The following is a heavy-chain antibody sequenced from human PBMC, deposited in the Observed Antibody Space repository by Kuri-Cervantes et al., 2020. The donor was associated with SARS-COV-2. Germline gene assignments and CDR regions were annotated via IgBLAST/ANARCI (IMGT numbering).Heavy chain of an antibody. CDR3: ARDSSRITIFGVVTRYGMDV. CDR2: ISSSSSYI. CDR1: GFTFSSYS. D-gene: IGHD3-3*01. Sequence: LSLTCAASGFTFSSYSMNWVRQAPGKGLEWVSSISSSSSYIYYADSVKGRFTISRDNAKNSLYLQMNSLRAEDTAVYYCARDSSRITIFGVVTRYGMDVWGQGTTVTVSS. V-gene: IGHV3-21*01. J-gene: IGHJ6*02.